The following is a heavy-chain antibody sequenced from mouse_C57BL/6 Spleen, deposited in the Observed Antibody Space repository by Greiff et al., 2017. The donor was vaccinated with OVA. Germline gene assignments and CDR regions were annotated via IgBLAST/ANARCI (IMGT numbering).Heavy chain of an antibody. V-gene: IGHV5-6*01. J-gene: IGHJ1*03. CDR1: GFTFSSYG. CDR3: ARDYYGSRYWYFDV. CDR2: ISSGGSYT. Sequence: EVQLVESGGDLVKPGGSLKLSCAASGFTFSSYGMSWVRQTPDKRLEWVATISSGGSYTYYPDSVKGRFPISRDNAKHTLYLQMSSLKSEDTAMYYCARDYYGSRYWYFDVWGTGTTVTVSS. D-gene: IGHD1-1*01.